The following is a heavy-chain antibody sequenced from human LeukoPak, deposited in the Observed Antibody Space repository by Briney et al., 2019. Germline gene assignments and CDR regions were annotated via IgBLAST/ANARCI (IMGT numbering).Heavy chain of an antibody. J-gene: IGHJ4*02. CDR1: GFTFNSYA. D-gene: IGHD2-15*01. Sequence: GGSLRLSCAVSGFTFNSYAVTWVRQAPWKGLEWVSSISGTGDDTYYADSVKGRFTISRDNSKNTLYLQMNSLRAEDTAVYYCAKPPGRYCSGGSCPIDSHWGQGTLVTVSS. CDR2: ISGTGDDT. V-gene: IGHV3-23*01. CDR3: AKPPGRYCSGGSCPIDSH.